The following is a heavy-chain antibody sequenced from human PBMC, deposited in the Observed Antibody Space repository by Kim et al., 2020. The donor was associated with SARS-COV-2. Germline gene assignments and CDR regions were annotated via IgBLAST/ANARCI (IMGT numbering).Heavy chain of an antibody. CDR2: IWYDGSNK. J-gene: IGHJ3*02. V-gene: IGHV3-33*01. D-gene: IGHD3-22*01. Sequence: GGSLRLSCAASGFTFSSYGMHWVRQAPGKGLEWVAVIWYDGSNKYYADSVKGRFTISRDNSKNTLYLQMNSLRAEDTAVYYCAREGYYYDSSGSDAFDIWSQGTMVTVSS. CDR3: AREGYYYDSSGSDAFDI. CDR1: GFTFSSYG.